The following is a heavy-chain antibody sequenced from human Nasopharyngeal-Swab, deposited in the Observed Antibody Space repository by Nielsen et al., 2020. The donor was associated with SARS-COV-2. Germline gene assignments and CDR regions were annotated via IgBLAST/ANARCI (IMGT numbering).Heavy chain of an antibody. CDR1: GYTFTGYY. Sequence: ASVKVSCKASGYTFTGYYMHWVRQAPGQGLEWMGRINPNSGGTNYAQKFQGRVTITRNTSASTAYMELSSLRSEATAVYYCARVEAGYSSDGPYYYYGMDVWGKGTTVTVSS. CDR2: INPNSGGT. J-gene: IGHJ6*04. D-gene: IGHD6-19*01. CDR3: ARVEAGYSSDGPYYYYGMDV. V-gene: IGHV1-2*06.